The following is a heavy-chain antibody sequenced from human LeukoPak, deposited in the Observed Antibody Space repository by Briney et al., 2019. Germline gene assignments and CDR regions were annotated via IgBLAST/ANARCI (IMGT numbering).Heavy chain of an antibody. D-gene: IGHD3-22*01. CDR2: ISYDGSNK. CDR1: GFTFSDYY. Sequence: GGSLRLSCAASGFTFSDYYMSWIRQAPGKGLEWVAVISYDGSNKYYADSVKGRFTISRDNSKNTLYLQMNSLRAEDTAVYYCARDGYYYSGGYYPDGYFDYWGQGTLVTVSS. J-gene: IGHJ4*02. V-gene: IGHV3-30*03. CDR3: ARDGYYYSGGYYPDGYFDY.